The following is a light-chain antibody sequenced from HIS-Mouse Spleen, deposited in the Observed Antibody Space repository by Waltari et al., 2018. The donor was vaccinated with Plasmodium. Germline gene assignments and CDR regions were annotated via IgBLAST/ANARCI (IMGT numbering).Light chain of an antibody. Sequence: QSVLTQPHSASGTPGQRVTISCSGSSSNIGSNYVYWYQQLPGTAPKLLIYRNNPHPSVVSVRCSGSTAGTSASLAIRVLRAEEEADYYCPAWDDSLSCPVFGGGTKLTVL. CDR1: SSNIGSNY. CDR3: PAWDDSLSCPV. V-gene: IGLV1-47*01. CDR2: RNN. J-gene: IGLJ3*02.